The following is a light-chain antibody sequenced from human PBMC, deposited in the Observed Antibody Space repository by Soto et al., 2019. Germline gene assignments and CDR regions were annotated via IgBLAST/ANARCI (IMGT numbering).Light chain of an antibody. CDR1: RSVSSTY. V-gene: IGKV3-20*01. J-gene: IGKJ4*01. CDR2: AAS. CDR3: QKYGSSPRLI. Sequence: EVLLTQSPGTLSLSPGERATLSCRASRSVSSTYLAWYQQRPGQAPRLLIYAASSRATGIPDRFSGSGSGKDFTLAISRLELEVSEVYYFQKYGSSPRLIFGGGTRVNIK.